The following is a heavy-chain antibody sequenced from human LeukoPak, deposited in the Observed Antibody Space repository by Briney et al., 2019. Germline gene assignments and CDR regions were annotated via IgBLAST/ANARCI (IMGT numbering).Heavy chain of an antibody. CDR1: GYTFTSYD. J-gene: IGHJ4*02. CDR2: MNPNSGNT. V-gene: IGHV1-8*01. CDR3: ARGYDILSDSDY. D-gene: IGHD3-9*01. Sequence: ASVKVSCKASGYTFTSYDINWVRQATGQGLEWMGWMNPNSGNTAYAQKFQGRVTMTRNTSITTAYMELSSLRSEDTAVYYCARGYDILSDSDYWGQGTLVTVSS.